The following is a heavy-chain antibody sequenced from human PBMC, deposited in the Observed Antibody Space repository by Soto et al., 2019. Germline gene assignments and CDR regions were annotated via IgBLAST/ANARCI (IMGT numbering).Heavy chain of an antibody. V-gene: IGHV4-39*07. CDR3: ARLISAMAPFDY. J-gene: IGHJ4*02. D-gene: IGHD5-18*01. Sequence: SETLSLTCTVSSGSISTVNHYWCWIRQPPGKGLEWIGTVYPDGSTFSNPSLKSRVTISVDTSKNQFSLKLSSVTAADTAVYYCARLISAMAPFDYWGQGTLVT. CDR1: SGSISTVNHY. CDR2: VYPDGST.